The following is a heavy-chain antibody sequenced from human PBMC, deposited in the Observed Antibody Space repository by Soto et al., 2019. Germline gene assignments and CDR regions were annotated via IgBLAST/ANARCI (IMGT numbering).Heavy chain of an antibody. V-gene: IGHV3-23*01. J-gene: IGHJ4*02. CDR1: GFTFSSYG. CDR3: AKDRRAGGNYGFYSDF. D-gene: IGHD1-7*01. Sequence: EVQLLESGGGLVQPGGSLRLSCAASGFTFSSYGMTWVRQAPGKGLEWVSFSSATGAGTYYADCVKGRFTTSKDNSKNTLYLQMTSLRADDTAVYYCAKDRRAGGNYGFYSDFWGQGALVIVSS. CDR2: SSATGAGT.